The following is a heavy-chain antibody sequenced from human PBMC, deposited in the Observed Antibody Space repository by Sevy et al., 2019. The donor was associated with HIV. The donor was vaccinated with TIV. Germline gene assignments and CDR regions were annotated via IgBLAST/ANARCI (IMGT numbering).Heavy chain of an antibody. Sequence: ASVKVSCKASGYTFTSYDMHWVRQAPGQRLEWMGRINAGNGNTKYSQKFQGRVTITRDTSASTAYMELSSLRSEDTAVYYCARDGEALPGRTDAFDIWGQGTMVTVSS. CDR3: ARDGEALPGRTDAFDI. J-gene: IGHJ3*02. V-gene: IGHV1-3*01. D-gene: IGHD3-10*01. CDR2: INAGNGNT. CDR1: GYTFTSYD.